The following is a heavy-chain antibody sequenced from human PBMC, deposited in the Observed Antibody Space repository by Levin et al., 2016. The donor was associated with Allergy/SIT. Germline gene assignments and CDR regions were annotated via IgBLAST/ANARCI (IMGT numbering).Heavy chain of an antibody. J-gene: IGHJ4*02. D-gene: IGHD6-25*01. CDR2: VHHLGRT. Sequence: SETLSLTCTVSGGSVRSDTNYWNWIRQPPGKGLEYIGYVHHLGRTNSNPSLKSRATISIDTSKNQFSLTLRSVTAADTAVYYCAREGLGQRPLDYWGQGTLVSVSS. CDR3: AREGLGQRPLDY. CDR1: GGSVRSDTNY. V-gene: IGHV4-61*01.